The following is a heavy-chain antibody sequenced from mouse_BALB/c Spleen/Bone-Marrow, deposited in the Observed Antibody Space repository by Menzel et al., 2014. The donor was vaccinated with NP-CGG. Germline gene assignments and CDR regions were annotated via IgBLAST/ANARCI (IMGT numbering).Heavy chain of an antibody. D-gene: IGHD2-14*01. CDR1: GYTFTSYW. V-gene: IGHV1S81*02. CDR2: INPSNGRT. J-gene: IGHJ3*01. Sequence: VQLQQSGAELVKPGASVKLSCKASGYTFTSYWMHWVKQRPGQGLEWIGEINPSNGRTNYNEKFKSKATLTVDKSSSTAYMQLSSLTSEDSAVYYWARGGRYDERTWFAYWGQGTLVTVSA. CDR3: ARGGRYDERTWFAY.